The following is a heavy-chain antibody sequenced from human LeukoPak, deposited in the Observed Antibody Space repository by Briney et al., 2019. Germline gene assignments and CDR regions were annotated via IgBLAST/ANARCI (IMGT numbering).Heavy chain of an antibody. Sequence: ASVNVSCKASGYTFTGYYMHWVRRAPGQGLEWMGWINPNSGGTNYAQKFQGRVTMTRDTSISTAYMELSRLRSDDTAVYYCARDLVYYDSSGYPDYWGQGTLVTVSS. J-gene: IGHJ4*02. CDR3: ARDLVYYDSSGYPDY. D-gene: IGHD3-22*01. CDR1: GYTFTGYY. V-gene: IGHV1-2*02. CDR2: INPNSGGT.